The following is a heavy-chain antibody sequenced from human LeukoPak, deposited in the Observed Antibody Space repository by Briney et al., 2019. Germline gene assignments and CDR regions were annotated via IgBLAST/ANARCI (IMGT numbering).Heavy chain of an antibody. D-gene: IGHD4-17*01. CDR1: GGSISSGDYY. J-gene: IGHJ4*02. CDR2: IYYSGST. Sequence: SETLSLTCTVSGGSISSGDYYWSWIRQPPGKGLEWIGYIYYSGSTYYNPSLKSRVTISVDTSKNQFSLKLSSVTAADTAVYYCASVTYGDYLPSTNWGQGTLVTVSS. CDR3: ASVTYGDYLPSTN. V-gene: IGHV4-30-4*01.